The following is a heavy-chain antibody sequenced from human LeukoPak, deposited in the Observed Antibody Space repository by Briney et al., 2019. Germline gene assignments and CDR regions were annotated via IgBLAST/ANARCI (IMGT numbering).Heavy chain of an antibody. CDR2: MNPNSGNT. CDR1: GYTFTSYD. J-gene: IGHJ4*02. D-gene: IGHD3-10*01. CDR3: ARGNTHFGEDY. V-gene: IGHV1-8*01. Sequence: ASVKGSCTASGYTFTSYDIDWVRQATGQGLEWMGWMNPNSGNTGYAQKFQGRVTMTRNTSISTAYMELSSLRSEDTAVYYCARGNTHFGEDYWGQGTLVTVSS.